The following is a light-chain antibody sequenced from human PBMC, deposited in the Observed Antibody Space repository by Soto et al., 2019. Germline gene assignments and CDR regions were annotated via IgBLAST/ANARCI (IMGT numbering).Light chain of an antibody. CDR3: ASWDDSLNGPV. CDR1: SSNVGGNP. CDR2: TNT. V-gene: IGLV1-44*01. Sequence: SALAQPPSASGTPGQGVTISCSGSSSNVGGNPVNWYQHVPTTAPKLLIYTNTQRPSGVPDRFSGSKSGTSASLAISGLQSEDEADYYCASWDDSLNGPVFGTGTKVTVL. J-gene: IGLJ1*01.